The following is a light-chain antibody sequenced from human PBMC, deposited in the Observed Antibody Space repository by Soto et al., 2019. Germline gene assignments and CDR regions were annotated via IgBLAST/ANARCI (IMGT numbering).Light chain of an antibody. J-gene: IGLJ1*01. CDR1: SSDIGTYNY. CDR2: EVS. V-gene: IGLV2-14*01. CDR3: NSYTSRSTLYV. Sequence: QSALTQPASVSGSPGQSITISCTGTSSDIGTYNYVSWYQQHPGKAPKLMLYEVSNRPSGVFNRFFGSKSGNTASLTISVLQANDEADYFCNSYTSRSTLYVFGTGTKLTVL.